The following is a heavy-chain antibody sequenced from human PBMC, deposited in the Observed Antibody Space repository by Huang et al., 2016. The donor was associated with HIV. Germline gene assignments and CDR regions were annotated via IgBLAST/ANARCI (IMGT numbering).Heavy chain of an antibody. CDR1: GFTFNNYA. CDR2: ISGSGGST. V-gene: IGHV3-23*01. D-gene: IGHD3-22*01. Sequence: EVHLLESGGALVQPGGSLRLSCTASGFTFNNYAMSWVRQAPGKGLEGVSAISGSGGSTYYADSVKGRFTISRDNSKNTLYLRLNSLRAEDTAVYYCAKGFSGYYYYFDYWGQGTLVTVSS. J-gene: IGHJ4*02. CDR3: AKGFSGYYYYFDY.